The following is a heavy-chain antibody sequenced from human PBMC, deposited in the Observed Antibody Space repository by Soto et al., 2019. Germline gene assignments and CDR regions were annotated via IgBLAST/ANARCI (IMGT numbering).Heavy chain of an antibody. CDR2: INPNSGDT. D-gene: IGHD5-18*01. V-gene: IGHV1-2*02. Sequence: ASVKVSCKSSGYAFTGYYIHWVRQAPGQGLEWMGWINPNSGDTNYAQKFQGRVTMTRDTSFTTAYMELSSLRSDDTAVYYCATRYSYVHFWGQGTLVTVSS. CDR3: ATRYSYVHF. J-gene: IGHJ4*02. CDR1: GYAFTGYY.